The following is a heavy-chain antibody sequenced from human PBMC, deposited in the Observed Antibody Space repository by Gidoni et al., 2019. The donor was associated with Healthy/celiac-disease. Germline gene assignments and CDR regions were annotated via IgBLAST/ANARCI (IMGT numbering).Heavy chain of an antibody. D-gene: IGHD3-10*01. V-gene: IGHV3-33*01. CDR3: ARDGSGNDY. CDR1: GFTFSSYG. CDR2: IWYDGSNK. Sequence: QVQLVESGGGVVQPGRSLRLSCAASGFTFSSYGMPWVRQAPGKGLEWVAVIWYDGSNKYYADSVKGRFTISRDNSKNTLYLQMNSLRAEDTAVYYCARDGSGNDYWGQGTLATVSS. J-gene: IGHJ4*02.